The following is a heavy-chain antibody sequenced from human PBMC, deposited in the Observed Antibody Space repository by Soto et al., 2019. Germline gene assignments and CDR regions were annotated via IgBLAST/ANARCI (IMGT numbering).Heavy chain of an antibody. Sequence: QVQLVQSGAEVKKPGSSVKVSCKASGGTFSSYAISWVRQAPGQGLEWMGGIIPISDRTNYAQKFQGRLTITADESTSTAYMELSSLRSEDTAVYYCARSQGSSTSLEIYYYYYYGMDVWGQGTTVTVSS. CDR3: ARSQGSSTSLEIYYYYYYGMDV. D-gene: IGHD2-2*01. CDR2: IIPISDRT. V-gene: IGHV1-69*01. J-gene: IGHJ6*02. CDR1: GGTFSSYA.